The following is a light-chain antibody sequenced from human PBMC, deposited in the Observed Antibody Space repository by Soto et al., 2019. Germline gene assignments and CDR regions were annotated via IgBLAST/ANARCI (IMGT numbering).Light chain of an antibody. J-gene: IGKJ5*01. CDR2: GAS. CDR3: QQYNNWPIT. CDR1: QSVSSSY. Sequence: MMVTQSPATLSGSPGERATLSCRASQSVSSSYLAWYQQKPGQAPRLLIYGASTRASDTPARFSGSGSVTEFALTISSLQSEDFAVYYCQQYNNWPITFGQGTRLEIK. V-gene: IGKV3D-15*01.